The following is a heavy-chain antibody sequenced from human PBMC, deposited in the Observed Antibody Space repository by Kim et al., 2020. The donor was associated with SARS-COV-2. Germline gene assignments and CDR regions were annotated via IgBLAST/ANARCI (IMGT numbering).Heavy chain of an antibody. V-gene: IGHV2-70*01. CDR2: K. CDR3: AREVSGFVFDY. Sequence: KYYSTSLKTRLTISKDTSKNQVVLTMTNMDPVDTATYYCAREVSGFVFDYWGQGTLVTVSS. D-gene: IGHD3-22*01. J-gene: IGHJ4*02.